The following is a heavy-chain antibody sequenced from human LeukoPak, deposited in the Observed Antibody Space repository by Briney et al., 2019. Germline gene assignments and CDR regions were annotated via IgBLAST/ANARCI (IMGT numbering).Heavy chain of an antibody. Sequence: GGSLRLSCAASGFTFDDYTMHWVRQAPGKGLEWVSLISWDGGSTHYADSVKGRFTISRDNSKNSLYLQMNSLRTEDTALYYCAKGDRIVAPDAFDIWGQGTMVTVSS. CDR2: ISWDGGST. D-gene: IGHD6-6*01. CDR3: AKGDRIVAPDAFDI. J-gene: IGHJ3*02. V-gene: IGHV3-43*01. CDR1: GFTFDDYT.